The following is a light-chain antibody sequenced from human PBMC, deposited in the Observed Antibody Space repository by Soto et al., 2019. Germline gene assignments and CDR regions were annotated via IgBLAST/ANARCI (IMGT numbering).Light chain of an antibody. CDR2: EAS. J-gene: IGKJ5*01. CDR1: QSVAGRY. CDR3: QQYGRPPRAT. Sequence: EIVMTQSPATLSVSPGETATLSGRASQSVAGRYIAWYQVKPGQAPRLLIYEASSRATGIPDRFSGGGSGTDFTLSISKVEPEDFAVYYCQQYGRPPRATFGQGTRLEI. V-gene: IGKV3-20*01.